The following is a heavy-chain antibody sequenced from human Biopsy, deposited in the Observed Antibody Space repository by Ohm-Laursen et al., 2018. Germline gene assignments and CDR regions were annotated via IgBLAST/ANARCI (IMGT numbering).Heavy chain of an antibody. CDR3: AKDLRNNNWGVEN. J-gene: IGHJ4*02. CDR2: ISDDGRNK. CDR1: GFSFSSNG. Sequence: SLRLSCAASGFSFSSNGMHWVRQGPGKGLERVAVISDDGRNKYYIDSVRGRFIISRDNSKNTLYLQMINLRAEDTAVFYCAKDLRNNNWGVENWGQGTLVTVSS. D-gene: IGHD7-27*01. V-gene: IGHV3-30*18.